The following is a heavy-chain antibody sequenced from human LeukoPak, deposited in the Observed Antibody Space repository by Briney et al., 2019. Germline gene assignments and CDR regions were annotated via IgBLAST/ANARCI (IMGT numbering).Heavy chain of an antibody. D-gene: IGHD3-3*01. Sequence: ASVKVSCKASGYTFTSYGISWVRQAPGQGLEWMGWISAYNGNTNYAQKFQGRVTITRNTSISTAYMELSSLRSEDTAVYYCARGLQPYYDFWSGPNRGAFDIWGQGTMVTVSS. CDR3: ARGLQPYYDFWSGPNRGAFDI. CDR1: GYTFTSYG. CDR2: ISAYNGNT. V-gene: IGHV1-18*01. J-gene: IGHJ3*02.